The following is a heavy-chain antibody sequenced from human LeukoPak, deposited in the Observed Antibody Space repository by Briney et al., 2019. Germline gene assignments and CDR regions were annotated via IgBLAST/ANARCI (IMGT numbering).Heavy chain of an antibody. CDR2: INPNSGGT. J-gene: IGHJ5*02. Sequence: GASVKVSCKASGYTFTGYYMHWVRQAPGQGLEWMGWINPNSGGTNYAQKFQGRVTMTRDTSICTAYMELSRLRSDDTAVYYCARVSDSGGYYYHWFDPWGQGTLVTVSS. D-gene: IGHD3-22*01. V-gene: IGHV1-2*02. CDR1: GYTFTGYY. CDR3: ARVSDSGGYYYHWFDP.